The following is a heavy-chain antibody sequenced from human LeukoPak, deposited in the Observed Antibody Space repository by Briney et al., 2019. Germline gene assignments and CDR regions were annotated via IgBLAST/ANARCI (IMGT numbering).Heavy chain of an antibody. D-gene: IGHD2-21*02. CDR3: ARRIAYCGGDCYFHY. J-gene: IGHJ4*02. CDR1: GGSFSGYY. V-gene: IGHV4-34*01. CDR2: INHSGST. Sequence: SETLSLTCAVYGGSFSGYYWSWIRQPPGKGLEWIGEINHSGSTNYNPSLKSRVTISVDTSKNQFSLKLSSVTAADTAVYYCARRIAYCGGDCYFHYWGQGTLVTVSS.